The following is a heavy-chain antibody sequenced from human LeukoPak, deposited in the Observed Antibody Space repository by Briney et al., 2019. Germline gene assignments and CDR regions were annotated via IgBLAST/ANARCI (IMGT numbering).Heavy chain of an antibody. CDR1: GGSISSYY. CDR3: ARDGYCSSTSCSLDYFDY. D-gene: IGHD2-2*03. Sequence: SXTLSLTCTVSGGSISSYYWSWIRQPAGKGLEWIGRIYTSGSTNYNPSLKSPVPMSVDTSKNQFSLKLSSVTAADTAVYYCARDGYCSSTSCSLDYFDYWGQGTLVTVSS. V-gene: IGHV4-4*07. J-gene: IGHJ4*02. CDR2: IYTSGST.